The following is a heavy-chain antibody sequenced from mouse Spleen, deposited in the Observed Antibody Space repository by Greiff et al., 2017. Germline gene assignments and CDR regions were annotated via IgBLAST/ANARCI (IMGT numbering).Heavy chain of an antibody. CDR3: AREGTGTAMDY. Sequence: QVQLQQPGAELVRPGSSVKLSCKASGYTFTSYWMHWVKQRPIQGLEWIGNIDPSDSETHYNQKFKDKATLTVDKSSSTAYMQLSSLTSEDSAVYYCAREGTGTAMDYWGQGTTLTVSS. J-gene: IGHJ2*01. CDR1: GYTFTSYW. CDR2: IDPSDSET. D-gene: IGHD4-1*01. V-gene: IGHV1-52*01.